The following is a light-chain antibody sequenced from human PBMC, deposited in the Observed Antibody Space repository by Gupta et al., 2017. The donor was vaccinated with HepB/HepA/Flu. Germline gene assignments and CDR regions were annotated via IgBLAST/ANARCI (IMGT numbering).Light chain of an antibody. CDR3: QQYYNTPLT. Sequence: DIVMTQSPDSLAVSLGARANINCRSSQSVLYSSNNKNYLAWYQQKPGQPPKLLIYWASTRESGVPDRFSGSGSGAYFTLTISSLQAEDVAIYYCQQYYNTPLTFGGGTKVEIK. CDR1: QSVLYSSNNKNY. V-gene: IGKV4-1*01. CDR2: WAS. J-gene: IGKJ4*01.